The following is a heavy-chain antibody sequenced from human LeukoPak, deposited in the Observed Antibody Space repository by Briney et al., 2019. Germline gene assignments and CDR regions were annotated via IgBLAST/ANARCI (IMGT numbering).Heavy chain of an antibody. J-gene: IGHJ4*02. CDR2: ISSDGGST. CDR1: GFTFSSYA. V-gene: IGHV3-64*01. D-gene: IGHD5-18*01. CDR3: ARTGYSYGDY. Sequence: GGSLRLSCAASGFTFSSYAMRWVRQAPGKGLQYVSAISSDGGSTYYANSVKGRFTISRDNSKNTLYLQMGSLRAEDMAVYYCARTGYSYGDYLGQGTLVTVSP.